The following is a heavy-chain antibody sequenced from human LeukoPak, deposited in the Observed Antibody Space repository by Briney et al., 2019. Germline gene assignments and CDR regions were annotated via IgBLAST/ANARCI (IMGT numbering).Heavy chain of an antibody. V-gene: IGHV3-53*01. J-gene: IGHJ4*02. D-gene: IGHD3-22*01. Sequence: GGSLRLSCAASGFTVSSNYMSWVRQAPGKGLEWVSVIYSGGSTYYADSVKGRFTISRDNSKNTLYLQMNSLRAEDTAVYYCARVPGFSSGYYDYWGQGTLVTVSS. CDR1: GFTVSSNY. CDR2: IYSGGST. CDR3: ARVPGFSSGYYDY.